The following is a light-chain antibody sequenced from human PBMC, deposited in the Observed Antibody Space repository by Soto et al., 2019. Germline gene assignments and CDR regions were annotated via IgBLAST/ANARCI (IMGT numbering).Light chain of an antibody. CDR2: DAS. J-gene: IGKJ2*01. CDR3: HQYYSVPQT. V-gene: IGKV3-11*01. CDR1: QSVSSY. Sequence: EIVLTQSPATLSLSPGERATLSCRASQSVSSYLAWYQQKPGQAPRLLIYDASNRATGIPARFSGSGSATDFTLTISRLQAEDVAVYYCHQYYSVPQTFGQGTNLDIK.